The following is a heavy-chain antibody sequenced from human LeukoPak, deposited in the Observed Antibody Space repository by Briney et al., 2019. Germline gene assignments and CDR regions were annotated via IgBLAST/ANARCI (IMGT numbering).Heavy chain of an antibody. Sequence: GGSLRLSCAASGFTFSYHWMTWVRQAPGKGLEWVANIKNDGAVKNYVDSVKGRFTISRDNAKNSLYLQMNSLRAEDTAVYYCAKDSYSIGDFWGQGVLVTVSS. CDR1: GFTFSYHW. CDR2: IKNDGAVK. CDR3: AKDSYSIGDF. J-gene: IGHJ4*02. D-gene: IGHD6-13*01. V-gene: IGHV3-7*01.